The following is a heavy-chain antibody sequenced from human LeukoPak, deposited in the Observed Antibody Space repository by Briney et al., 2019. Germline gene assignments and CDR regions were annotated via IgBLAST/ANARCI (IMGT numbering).Heavy chain of an antibody. CDR2: INGDGSSI. J-gene: IGHJ4*02. V-gene: IGHV3-74*01. CDR1: GFTFSSYW. Sequence: PGGSLRLSCAASGFTFSSYWMHWVRQAPGKGLVWVSRINGDGSSINYADSVRGRFTISRDNAKNTLHLQMNSLRDEDTAVYYCARVLTGSNRQLDYWGQGTLVTVSS. D-gene: IGHD3-9*01. CDR3: ARVLTGSNRQLDY.